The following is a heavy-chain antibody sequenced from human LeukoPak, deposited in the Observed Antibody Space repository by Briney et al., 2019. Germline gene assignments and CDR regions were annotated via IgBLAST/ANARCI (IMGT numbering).Heavy chain of an antibody. J-gene: IGHJ4*02. CDR3: ARSLTTGGVDY. D-gene: IGHD1-14*01. Sequence: GASLQISSKCSGYIFTSYWIGWVRPLPGKGLEWLGIIYPGDSATRYSPSFQGQVTISADKSISTAYLQWSSLKAADTAMYYCARSLTTGGVDYWGQGTLVTVSS. V-gene: IGHV5-51*01. CDR1: GYIFTSYW. CDR2: IYPGDSAT.